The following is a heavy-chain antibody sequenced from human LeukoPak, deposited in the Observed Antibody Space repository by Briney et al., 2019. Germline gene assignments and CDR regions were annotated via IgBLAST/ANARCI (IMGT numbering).Heavy chain of an antibody. CDR1: GYTFTGYY. J-gene: IGHJ4*02. D-gene: IGHD5-12*01. CDR2: INPNSGGT. CDR3: ARVVRLSGYGHLDY. Sequence: ASVKVSCKASGYTFTGYYMHWVRQAPGQGLEWMGWINPNSGGTNYAQKFQSRVTMTRDTSISTAYMELSRLRSDDTAVYYCARVVRLSGYGHLDYWGQGTLVTVSS. V-gene: IGHV1-2*02.